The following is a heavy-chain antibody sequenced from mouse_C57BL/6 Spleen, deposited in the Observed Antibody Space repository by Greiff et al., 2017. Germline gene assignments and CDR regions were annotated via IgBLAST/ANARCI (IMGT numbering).Heavy chain of an antibody. CDR3: ARSERVTTSFAY. Sequence: QVQLQQSGPELVKPGASVKISCKASGYAFSSSWMNWVKQRPGKGLEWIGRIYPGDGDTNYNGKFKGKATLTADKSSSTAYMQLSSLTSEDSAVYFCARSERVTTSFAYWGQGTLVTVSA. CDR1: GYAFSSSW. J-gene: IGHJ3*01. D-gene: IGHD2-3*01. V-gene: IGHV1-82*01. CDR2: IYPGDGDT.